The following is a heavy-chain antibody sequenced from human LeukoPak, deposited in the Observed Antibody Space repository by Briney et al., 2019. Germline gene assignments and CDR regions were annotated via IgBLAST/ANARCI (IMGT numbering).Heavy chain of an antibody. D-gene: IGHD6-13*01. V-gene: IGHV3-23*01. J-gene: IGHJ3*01. CDR3: AKDYLGQLVMFDV. CDR2: VTGDGETT. Sequence: PGGSLRLSCAASGFTFRSYAMSWVRQAPGKGLEWVSSVTGDGETTLYADSVKGRFSVSRDNSRNTLFLTMNSLRVEDTALYYCAKDYLGQLVMFDVWGQGTMVTVSS. CDR1: GFTFRSYA.